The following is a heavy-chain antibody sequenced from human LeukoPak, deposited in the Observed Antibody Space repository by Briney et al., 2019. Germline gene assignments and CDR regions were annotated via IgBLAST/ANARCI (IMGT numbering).Heavy chain of an antibody. J-gene: IGHJ4*02. CDR3: ARIKEAAADILYFDY. Sequence: PSETLSLTCTVSGGSISSYSWSWIRQPPGKGLEWIGYIYYSGSTYYNPSLKSRVTISVDRSKNQFSLKLISVTAADTAFYYCARIKEAAADILYFDYWGQGTLVTVSS. CDR1: GGSISSYS. CDR2: IYYSGST. D-gene: IGHD6-13*01. V-gene: IGHV4-59*12.